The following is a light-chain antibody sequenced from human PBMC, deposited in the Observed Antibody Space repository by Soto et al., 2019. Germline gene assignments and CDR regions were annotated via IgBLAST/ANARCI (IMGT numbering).Light chain of an antibody. CDR3: SSYGASSTL. V-gene: IGLV2-14*03. CDR1: SNDIGGYNY. Sequence: QSVLTQPASVSGSPGQSITIPCTGTSNDIGGYNYVSWYQQHPGKVPKLMIFDVSYRPSGISDRFSGSKSGNTASLTISGLQPEDEADYYCSSYGASSTLFGGGTKLNVL. J-gene: IGLJ2*01. CDR2: DVS.